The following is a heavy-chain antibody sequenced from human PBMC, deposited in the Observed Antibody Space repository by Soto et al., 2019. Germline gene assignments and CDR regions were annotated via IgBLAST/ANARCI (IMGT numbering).Heavy chain of an antibody. Sequence: ASVKVSCTTSGYTFSNYGITWVRQTPGQPLEWLGWISLYSDGTNYAQKFQGRVSMTTDTSTTTAYMELRSLRSDDTAVYYCARVVPGAEAWFGPWGQGTLVTVSS. CDR1: GYTFSNYG. CDR2: ISLYSDGT. V-gene: IGHV1-18*01. CDR3: ARVVPGAEAWFGP. J-gene: IGHJ5*02. D-gene: IGHD2-2*01.